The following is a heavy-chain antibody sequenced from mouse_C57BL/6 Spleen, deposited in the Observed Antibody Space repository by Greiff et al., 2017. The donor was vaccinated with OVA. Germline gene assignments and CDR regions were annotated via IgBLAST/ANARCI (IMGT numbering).Heavy chain of an antibody. V-gene: IGHV1-61*01. CDR2: IYPSDSGT. D-gene: IGHD1-1*01. CDR3: AKDSYYGNSWNAMDY. CDR1: GYTFTSYW. J-gene: IGHJ4*01. Sequence: QVQLQQSGAELVRPGSSVKLSCKASGYTFTSYWMDWVKQRPGQGLEWIGNIYPSDSGTHYNQKFKGKATMTADKSSSTAYMQLSSLTSEDSAVYDCAKDSYYGNSWNAMDYWGQGTSVTVSA.